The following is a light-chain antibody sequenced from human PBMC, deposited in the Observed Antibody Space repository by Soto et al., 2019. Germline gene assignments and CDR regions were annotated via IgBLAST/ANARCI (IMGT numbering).Light chain of an antibody. CDR3: QHYNNWPMYT. CDR2: GAS. J-gene: IGKJ5*01. Sequence: EIVMTQSPATLSVSPCGRATLSCRASQSISVTLAWYQQKPGQAPRLLIYGASTRATGIPARFSGSGSGTEFTLTISSLQSEDFAVYYCQHYNNWPMYTFGQGTRLEIK. CDR1: QSISVT. V-gene: IGKV3-15*01.